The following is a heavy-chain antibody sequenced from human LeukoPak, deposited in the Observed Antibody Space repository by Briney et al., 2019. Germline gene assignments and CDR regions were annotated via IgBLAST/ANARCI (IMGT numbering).Heavy chain of an antibody. V-gene: IGHV4-34*01. CDR3: ARGVVSGRFGDYYYYMDV. CDR2: VNDRGST. D-gene: IGHD3-16*01. Sequence: SETLSLTCAVYSGSFSGHYWTWIRQPPGKGLQGIGEVNDRGSTNYNPSLKSRLTISEDKSKKQFSLRLPSVTAADTAVYYCARGVVSGRFGDYYYYMDVWGKGTTVTVSS. CDR1: SGSFSGHY. J-gene: IGHJ6*03.